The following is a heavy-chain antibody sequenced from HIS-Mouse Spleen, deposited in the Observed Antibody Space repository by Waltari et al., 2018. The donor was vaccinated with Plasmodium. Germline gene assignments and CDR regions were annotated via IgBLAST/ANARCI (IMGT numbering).Heavy chain of an antibody. CDR1: GGSFSGYY. J-gene: IGHJ4*02. CDR3: ARGRRIVVVTAPRGFFDY. CDR2: INHSGST. Sequence: QVQLQQWGAGLLKPSETLSLTCAVYGGSFSGYYWGWIRQPPGKGLEWIGEINHSGSTNYNPSRKRRVTISVDTSKNQFSLKRSSVTAADTAVYYCARGRRIVVVTAPRGFFDYWGQGTLVTVSS. V-gene: IGHV4-34*01. D-gene: IGHD2-21*02.